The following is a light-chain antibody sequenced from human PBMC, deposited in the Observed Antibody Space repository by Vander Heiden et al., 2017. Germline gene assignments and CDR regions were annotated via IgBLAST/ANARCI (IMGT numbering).Light chain of an antibody. J-gene: IGLJ2*01. Sequence: QSVLTQPPSASRTPGQRVTISCSGSSSNIGSNTVNWYQQLPGTAPKLLIYSNNQRPSGVPARFSGSKSGTSASLAISGLQAEDEADYYCAAWDDSLNGVVFGGGTKLTVL. CDR2: SNN. CDR1: SSNIGSNT. V-gene: IGLV1-44*01. CDR3: AAWDDSLNGVV.